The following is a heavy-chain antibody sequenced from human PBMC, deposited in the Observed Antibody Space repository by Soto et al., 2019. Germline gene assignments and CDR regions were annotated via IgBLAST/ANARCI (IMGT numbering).Heavy chain of an antibody. CDR2: ISYDGSNK. J-gene: IGHJ4*02. Sequence: SRRLSCAASGFTFSSYGMHWVRQAPGKGLEWVAVISYDGSNKYYADSVKGRFTISRDNSKNTLYLQMNSLRAEETAVYYCAISSGYYPDYWGKGTLVIVSA. CDR1: GFTFSSYG. D-gene: IGHD5-12*01. CDR3: AISSGYYPDY. V-gene: IGHV3-30*03.